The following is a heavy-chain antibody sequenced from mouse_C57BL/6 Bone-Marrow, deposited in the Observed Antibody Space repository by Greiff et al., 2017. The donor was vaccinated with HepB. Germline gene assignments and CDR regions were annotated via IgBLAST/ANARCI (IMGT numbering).Heavy chain of an antibody. Sequence: VHLVESGAELAKPGASVKLSCKASGYTFTSYWMHWVKQRPGQGLEWIGYINPSSGYTKYNQKFKDKATLTADKSSSTAYMQLSSLTYEDSAVYDCARNPPYYRLRGWYFDVWGTGTTVTVSS. CDR2: INPSSGYT. CDR1: GYTFTSYW. J-gene: IGHJ1*03. D-gene: IGHD2-12*01. V-gene: IGHV1-7*01. CDR3: ARNPPYYRLRGWYFDV.